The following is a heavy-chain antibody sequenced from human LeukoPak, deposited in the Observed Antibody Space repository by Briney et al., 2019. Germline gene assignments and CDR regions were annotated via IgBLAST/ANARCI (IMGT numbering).Heavy chain of an antibody. CDR2: INHSGNT. Sequence: SETLSLTCAVYGGTFSGYYWSWIRQPPGKGLEWIGEINHSGNTNYNPSLKSRVTISIDTSKNQFSLKLSSVTAADTAIYYCARGRALYYDFWSGYSTYAFDIWGQGTMVTVSS. CDR1: GGTFSGYY. CDR3: ARGRALYYDFWSGYSTYAFDI. D-gene: IGHD3-3*01. J-gene: IGHJ3*02. V-gene: IGHV4-34*01.